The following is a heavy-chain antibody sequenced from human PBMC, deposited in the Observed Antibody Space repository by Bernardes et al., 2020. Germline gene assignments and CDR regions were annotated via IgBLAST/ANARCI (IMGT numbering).Heavy chain of an antibody. CDR1: GFSFINYG. J-gene: IGHJ4*02. CDR2: ISYDGSNK. CDR3: AKAPQKVTTYYFDY. D-gene: IGHD4-4*01. V-gene: IGHV3-30*18. Sequence: GGSLRLSCAASGFSFINYGMHWVRQAPGKGLEWLAVISYDGSNKFYADSVKGRFTISRDNSKNTLYLQLNSLRADDTAVYYCAKAPQKVTTYYFDYWGQGALVTFSS.